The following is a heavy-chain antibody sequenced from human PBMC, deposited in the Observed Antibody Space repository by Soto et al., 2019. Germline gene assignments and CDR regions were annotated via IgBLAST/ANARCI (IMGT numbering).Heavy chain of an antibody. V-gene: IGHV3-30*18. CDR1: GFTFSDYG. J-gene: IGHJ4*02. D-gene: IGHD3-16*02. Sequence: GGSLRLSCAASGFTFSDYGMHWGRQAPGKGLAWVAVISKNGDTDYYADSVKGRFAISRDNSKNTVYLQMNSLRDEDTAVYYCAKEGGIPGDKTSYRFDYWGQGPLVTVSS. CDR2: ISKNGDTD. CDR3: AKEGGIPGDKTSYRFDY.